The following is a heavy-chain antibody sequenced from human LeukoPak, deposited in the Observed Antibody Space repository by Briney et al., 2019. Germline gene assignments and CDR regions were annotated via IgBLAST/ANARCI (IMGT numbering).Heavy chain of an antibody. Sequence: ASVKVSRKASGYTFTNSYIHWVRQAPGQGLEWMGIINPSGGDTNYAQQLQGRVTMTRDTSTSTVYMEVSSLRSEDTALYYCARGGYSESSGFYYYGMDVWGQGTTVTVSS. D-gene: IGHD3-22*01. J-gene: IGHJ6*02. CDR3: ARGGYSESSGFYYYGMDV. CDR2: INPSGGDT. V-gene: IGHV1-46*04. CDR1: GYTFTNSY.